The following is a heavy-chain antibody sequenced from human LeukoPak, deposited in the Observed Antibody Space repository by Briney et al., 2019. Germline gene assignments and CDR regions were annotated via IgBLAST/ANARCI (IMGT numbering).Heavy chain of an antibody. J-gene: IGHJ4*02. CDR2: IKQDGSEK. D-gene: IGHD3-22*01. CDR1: GFTFSSYW. V-gene: IGHV3-7*01. CDR3: ARDPRWYYYESSGENNFDY. Sequence: PGGSLRLSCAASGFTFSSYWMSWVRQAPGKGLEWVANIKQDGSEKYYVDSVKGRFTISRDNAKNSLYLQMNSLRAEDTAVYYCARDPRWYYYESSGENNFDYWGQGILVTVSS.